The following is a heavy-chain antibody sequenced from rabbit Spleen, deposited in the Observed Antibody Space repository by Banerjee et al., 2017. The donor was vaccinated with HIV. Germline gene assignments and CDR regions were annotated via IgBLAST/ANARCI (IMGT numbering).Heavy chain of an antibody. D-gene: IGHD1-1*01. CDR1: GFDFSSYYM. V-gene: IGHV1S45*01. Sequence: QEQLKETGGGLVQPGGSLTLSCKASGFDFSSYYMSWVRQAPGKGLEWIACIDTNDGDTDYANWPKGRFTISKTSSTTVTLQMTSLTAADTATYFCARNYVNAFDPWGQGTLVTVS. J-gene: IGHJ2*01. CDR2: IDTNDGDT. CDR3: ARNYVNAFDP.